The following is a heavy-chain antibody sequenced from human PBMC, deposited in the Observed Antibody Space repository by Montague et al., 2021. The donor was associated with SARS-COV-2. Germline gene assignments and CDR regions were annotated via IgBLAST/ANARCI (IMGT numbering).Heavy chain of an antibody. CDR1: GGSFSGYY. CDR3: ARWDPQTLTLIGLRGKSASDY. V-gene: IGHV4-34*01. Sequence: SETLSLTCAVYGGSFSGYYWTWIRQYPGKGLEWIAEINHSGTTNYNFNPSLRSRVTISVDTSKSQFSQKLSSVTAADTGVYYCARWDPQTLTLIGLRGKSASDYWGQGTLVTVSS. CDR2: INHSGTT. D-gene: IGHD4-23*01. J-gene: IGHJ4*02.